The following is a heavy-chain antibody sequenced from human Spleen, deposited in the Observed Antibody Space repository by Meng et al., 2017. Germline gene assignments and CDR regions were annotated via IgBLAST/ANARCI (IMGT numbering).Heavy chain of an antibody. Sequence: ASVKVSCKASGYTFTSYYMHWVRQAPGQGLEWMGIINPSGGSTSYAQKFQGRVTMTRDTSTSTVYMELSSLRSEDTAVYYCARGQQLVRYYYYGLDVWGQGTTVTGAS. D-gene: IGHD6-13*01. CDR1: GYTFTSYY. V-gene: IGHV1-46*01. J-gene: IGHJ6*02. CDR3: ARGQQLVRYYYYGLDV. CDR2: INPSGGST.